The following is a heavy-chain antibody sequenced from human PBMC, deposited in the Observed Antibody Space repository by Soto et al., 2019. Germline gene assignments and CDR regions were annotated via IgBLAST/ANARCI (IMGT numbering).Heavy chain of an antibody. CDR1: GGTFSSYA. J-gene: IGHJ6*02. CDR2: IIPISDTT. Sequence: QVQLVQSGAEVKKPGSSVKVSCKASGGTFSSYAISWVRQAPGQGLEWMGGIIPISDTTNYAQKFQGRVTITADESTSTAYMELSSLRSEDTAVYYFARSHGSSTSLEIYYYYYYGMDVWGQGTTVTVSS. CDR3: ARSHGSSTSLEIYYYYYYGMDV. V-gene: IGHV1-69*01. D-gene: IGHD2-2*01.